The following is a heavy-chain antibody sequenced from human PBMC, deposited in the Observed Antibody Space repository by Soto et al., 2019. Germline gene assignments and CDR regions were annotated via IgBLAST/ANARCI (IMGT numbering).Heavy chain of an antibody. CDR1: GDSIISGDYY. CDR2: IYYSGST. Sequence: SETLSLTCTVSGDSIISGDYYWSWIRQTPGKGLEWIGYIYYSGSTNYNPSLKSRVTLSVDTSKNQFSLKLSSVTAADTAVYYCARGRVDGLHPAPFDYWGQGTLVTVSS. D-gene: IGHD3-16*01. J-gene: IGHJ4*02. V-gene: IGHV4-61*08. CDR3: ARGRVDGLHPAPFDY.